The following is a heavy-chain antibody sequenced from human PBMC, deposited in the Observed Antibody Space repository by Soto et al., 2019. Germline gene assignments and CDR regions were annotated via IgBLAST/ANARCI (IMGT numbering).Heavy chain of an antibody. CDR1: GFTFSSYS. D-gene: IGHD2-2*01. CDR2: ISSSSSYI. CDR3: ARESDCSSTSCYDY. J-gene: IGHJ4*02. V-gene: IGHV3-21*01. Sequence: SGGSLRLSCAASGFTFSSYSMNWVRQAPGKGLEWVSSISSSSSYIYYADSVKGRFTISRDNAKNSLYLQMNSLRAEDTAVYYCARESDCSSTSCYDYWGQGTLVTVSS.